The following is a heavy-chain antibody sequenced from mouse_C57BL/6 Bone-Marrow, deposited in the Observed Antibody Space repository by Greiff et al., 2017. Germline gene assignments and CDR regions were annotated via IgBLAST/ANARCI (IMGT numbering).Heavy chain of an antibody. J-gene: IGHJ3*01. D-gene: IGHD1-1*01. Sequence: VKLVESGAELARPGASVKLSCKASGYPFTSYGISWVKQRTGQGLEWIGEIYPRSGNTYYNEKFKGTATLTADKSSSTAYMELRSLPSEDSAVYFCARSKYYGSSYWFAYWGQGTLVTVSA. CDR2: IYPRSGNT. CDR1: GYPFTSYG. V-gene: IGHV1-81*01. CDR3: ARSKYYGSSYWFAY.